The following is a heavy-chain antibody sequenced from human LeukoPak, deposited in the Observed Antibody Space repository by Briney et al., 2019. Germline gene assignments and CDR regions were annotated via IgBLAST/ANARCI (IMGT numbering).Heavy chain of an antibody. CDR1: GGSISSYY. CDR2: IFPTGSA. J-gene: IGHJ6*03. CDR3: ARRNHYFYYMDV. V-gene: IGHV4-4*09. Sequence: SETLSLTCTVSGGSISSYYWSWIRQSPVKGLEWIGYIFPTGSAFYNPSLKSRVTISLDTSENQFSLTLSSVTAADTAVYYCARRNHYFYYMDVWGKGTTVTVSS.